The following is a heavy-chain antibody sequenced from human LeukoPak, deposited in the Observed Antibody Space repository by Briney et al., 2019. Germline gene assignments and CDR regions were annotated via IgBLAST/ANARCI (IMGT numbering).Heavy chain of an antibody. CDR3: ARDYWWNYDH. CDR1: GFTFSDYA. V-gene: IGHV3-30-3*01. J-gene: IGHJ5*02. CDR2: ISKDGSDK. Sequence: QTGGSLRLSCAASGFTFSDYAMHWVRQAPGKGLEWVAVISKDGSDKYYPGSVRGRFTISRDNSKNTIYLQMDSLRAEDTAIYYCARDYWWNYDHWGQGTLVTVSS. D-gene: IGHD1-7*01.